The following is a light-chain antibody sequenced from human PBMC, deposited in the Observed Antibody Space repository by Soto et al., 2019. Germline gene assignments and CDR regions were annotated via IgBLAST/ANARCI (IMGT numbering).Light chain of an antibody. V-gene: IGKV4-1*01. CDR1: QSVLYSSNNKNY. Sequence: DIVMTQSPDSLAVSLGERATINCKSSQSVLYSSNNKNYLAWYQQKPGQPPKLLIYWASTRESGVPDRFSGSGSETDFTLTIGSLQAEDVAVYYCQQYYSTSYTFGQGTKLEIK. CDR3: QQYYSTSYT. J-gene: IGKJ2*01. CDR2: WAS.